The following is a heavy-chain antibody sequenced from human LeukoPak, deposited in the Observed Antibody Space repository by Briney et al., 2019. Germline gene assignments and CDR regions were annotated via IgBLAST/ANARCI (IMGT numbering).Heavy chain of an antibody. V-gene: IGHV4-39*01. D-gene: IGHD2-15*01. J-gene: IGHJ6*02. Sequence: KPSETLSPTCTVSGGSISSSSYYWGWIRQPPGKGLEWIGSIYYSGSTYYNPSLKSRVTISVDTSKNQFSLKLSSVTAADTAVYYCASSGPCSGGSCLLYGMDVWGQGTTVTVSS. CDR3: ASSGPCSGGSCLLYGMDV. CDR2: IYYSGST. CDR1: GGSISSSSYY.